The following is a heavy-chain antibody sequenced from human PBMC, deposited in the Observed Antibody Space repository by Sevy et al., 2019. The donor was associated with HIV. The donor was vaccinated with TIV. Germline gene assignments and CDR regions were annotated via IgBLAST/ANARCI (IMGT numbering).Heavy chain of an antibody. D-gene: IGHD3-22*01. J-gene: IGHJ4*02. CDR2: ISGSGSNT. CDR1: GFSFSTYA. CDR3: AKEGPGYNDDSSGYFHS. V-gene: IGHV3-23*01. Sequence: GGSLRLSCAASGFSFSTYAMTWVRQAPGKGLEWVSAISGSGSNTYNADSVKGRFTISRDNSKNTLYLQMNSLRAEDTAVDYCAKEGPGYNDDSSGYFHSWGQGTLVTVSS.